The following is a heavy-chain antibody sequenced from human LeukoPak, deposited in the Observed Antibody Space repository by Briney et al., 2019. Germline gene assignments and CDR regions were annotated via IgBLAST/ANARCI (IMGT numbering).Heavy chain of an antibody. CDR3: AKALNTVTTSFDY. J-gene: IGHJ4*02. Sequence: PGGSLRLSCAASGFSFSDHAMNWVRQAPGKGLEWVSAISGSGGSTYYADSVKGRFTISRDNSKNTLYLQMNSLRAEDTAVYYCAKALNTVTTSFDYWGQGTLVTVSS. D-gene: IGHD4-17*01. V-gene: IGHV3-23*01. CDR2: ISGSGGST. CDR1: GFSFSDHA.